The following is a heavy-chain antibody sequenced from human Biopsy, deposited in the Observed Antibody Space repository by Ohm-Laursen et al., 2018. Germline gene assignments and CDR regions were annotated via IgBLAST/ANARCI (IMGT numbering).Heavy chain of an antibody. V-gene: IGHV4-31*01. D-gene: IGHD3-22*01. CDR2: IFNSANT. J-gene: IGHJ5*02. Sequence: PSETPSLTCTVSGGSISSGGSYWSWIRQRPGKGLEWIGYIFNSANTYYNPSLKNLITISGDTSKNQFSLKLNSVTAADTAVYYCARGDYFDSNGYFWFDPWGQGTLVTVSS. CDR3: ARGDYFDSNGYFWFDP. CDR1: GGSISSGGSY.